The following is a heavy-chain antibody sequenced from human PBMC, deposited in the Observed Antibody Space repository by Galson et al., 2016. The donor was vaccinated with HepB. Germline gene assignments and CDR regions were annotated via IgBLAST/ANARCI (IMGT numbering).Heavy chain of an antibody. Sequence: SLRLSCAASGISFSNYWMTWVRQAPGKGLEWVANIKEDGSETFYADSVKGRFSISRDNAKNSVYLQMNSLRAEDTAVYYCAREGKGGFDIWGQGTMVTVSS. J-gene: IGHJ3*02. CDR3: AREGKGGFDI. D-gene: IGHD2-15*01. CDR1: GISFSNYW. CDR2: IKEDGSET. V-gene: IGHV3-7*01.